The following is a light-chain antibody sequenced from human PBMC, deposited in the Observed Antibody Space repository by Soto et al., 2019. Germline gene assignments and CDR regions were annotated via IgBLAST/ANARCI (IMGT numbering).Light chain of an antibody. J-gene: IGKJ4*01. CDR2: DAS. V-gene: IGKV3-11*01. Sequence: EIVLTQSPATLSLSPGERGTLSCRASQSVSSYLAWYQQKPGQAPRLLIYDASNRATGIPARFSGSGSETDFTLTISSLEPEDFAVYYCQQRSNWPPLTFGGGTKVEIK. CDR1: QSVSSY. CDR3: QQRSNWPPLT.